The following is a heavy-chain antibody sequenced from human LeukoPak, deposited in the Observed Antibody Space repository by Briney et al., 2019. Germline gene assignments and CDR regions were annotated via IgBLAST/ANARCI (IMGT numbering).Heavy chain of an antibody. Sequence: SETLSLTCTVSGGSISSGSYYWGWIRQPPGKGLEWIGSIYYSGSTYYNPSLKSRVTISVDTSMNQFSLKLSSVTAADTAVYYCASYVNDYGDYCFDYWGQGTLVTVSS. CDR3: ASYVNDYGDYCFDY. D-gene: IGHD4-17*01. CDR2: IYYSGST. CDR1: GGSISSGSYY. V-gene: IGHV4-39*01. J-gene: IGHJ4*02.